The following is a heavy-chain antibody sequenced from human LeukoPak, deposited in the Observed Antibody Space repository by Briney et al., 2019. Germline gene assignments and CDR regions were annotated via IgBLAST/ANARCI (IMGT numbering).Heavy chain of an antibody. J-gene: IGHJ4*02. D-gene: IGHD1-26*01. Sequence: SETLSLTCSVASASMNNNNYDCGWLRQPPGKGREGLGSGLYSWTTYSKPSLQRRVAISIDSSRRKVPLQVTSVTAADTAIYYCVRQQSRSWDLIDFWGQGTQVTVSS. V-gene: IGHV4-39*01. CDR2: GLYSWTT. CDR1: SASMNNNNYD. CDR3: VRQQSRSWDLIDF.